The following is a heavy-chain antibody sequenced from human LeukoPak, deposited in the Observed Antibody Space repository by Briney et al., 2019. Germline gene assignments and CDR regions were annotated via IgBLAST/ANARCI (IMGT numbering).Heavy chain of an antibody. CDR1: GRPISSYS. J-gene: IGHJ4*02. D-gene: IGHD3-16*01. CDR3: AREGGGFDY. V-gene: IGHV4-4*07. CDR2: IFSSGSS. Sequence: PSDTLSLICSVWGRPISSYSWSWLRQPAGKGLDWIGRIFSSGSSKYNPSRKSRVMMSVDTSKNQFSLKLTSVTAADTAVYYCAREGGGFDYWGQGSLVTVSS.